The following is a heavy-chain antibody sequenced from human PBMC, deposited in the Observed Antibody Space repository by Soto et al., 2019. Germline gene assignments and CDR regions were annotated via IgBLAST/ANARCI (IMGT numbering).Heavy chain of an antibody. CDR3: ARVRGHAFDI. D-gene: IGHD3-10*01. CDR1: GGSINSGGYY. V-gene: IGHV4-31*03. J-gene: IGHJ3*02. Sequence: QVQLQESVPGLVKPSQTLSLNCSVSGGSINSGGYYWSWIRQHAGQGLEWIGYIYYSGTTYYNPSLKSRVTISIDTSKNQFSLEMSSVTAADTAVYYCARVRGHAFDIRGQGTMVTVSS. CDR2: IYYSGTT.